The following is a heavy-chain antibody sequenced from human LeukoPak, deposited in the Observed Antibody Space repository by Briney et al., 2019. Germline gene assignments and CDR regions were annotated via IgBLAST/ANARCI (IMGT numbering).Heavy chain of an antibody. D-gene: IGHD6-19*01. J-gene: IGHJ4*02. CDR1: GFAFSDYG. V-gene: IGHV3-33*06. Sequence: GGSLRLSCAASGFAFSDYGMQWAPEAPGKGLEWVAVIWYDGSKQKYADSVRGRFTISRVNSKNTLNLQMNSLRVEDTAVYYCSNVLTVAGTDYWGQGTLVTVSS. CDR2: IWYDGSKQ. CDR3: SNVLTVAGTDY.